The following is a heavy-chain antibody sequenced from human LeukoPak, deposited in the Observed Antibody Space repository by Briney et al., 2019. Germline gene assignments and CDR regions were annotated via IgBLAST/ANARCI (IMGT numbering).Heavy chain of an antibody. CDR3: ARGRFRFLMGVGDHYYIDV. J-gene: IGHJ6*03. CDR2: IDHSGTT. Sequence: SETLSLTCAVFGDSFSSYYLTWIRQPPGKGLEWIGEIDHSGTTNYNPSLKSRVTISVDTSKNQFSLKLSSVTAADTALYYCARGRFRFLMGVGDHYYIDVWGEGTTVTVSS. D-gene: IGHD2-21*02. CDR1: GDSFSSYY. V-gene: IGHV4-34*01.